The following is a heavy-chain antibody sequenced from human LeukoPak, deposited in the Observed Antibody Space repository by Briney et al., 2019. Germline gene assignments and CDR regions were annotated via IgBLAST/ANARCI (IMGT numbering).Heavy chain of an antibody. Sequence: GGSLRLSCAASGFTFDDYGMSWVRQAPGKGLEWVSGINWNGGSTGYADSVKGRFTISRDNAKNSLYLQMNSLRDEDTAIYYCAKGFRSDGTCYSSVDYWGQGTLVTVSS. CDR1: GFTFDDYG. J-gene: IGHJ4*02. D-gene: IGHD2-15*01. V-gene: IGHV3-20*04. CDR2: INWNGGST. CDR3: AKGFRSDGTCYSSVDY.